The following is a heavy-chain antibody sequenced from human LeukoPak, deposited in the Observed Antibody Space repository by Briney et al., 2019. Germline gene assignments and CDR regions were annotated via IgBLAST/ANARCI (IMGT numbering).Heavy chain of an antibody. CDR3: AKEANYYDSSGYFGL. J-gene: IGHJ4*02. D-gene: IGHD3-22*01. Sequence: GGSLRLSCAASGFTFSSYAMHWVRRAPGKGLEWVAVISYDGSNKYYADSVKGRFTISRDNSKNTLYLQMNSLRAEDTAVYYCAKEANYYDSSGYFGLWGQGTLVAVSS. V-gene: IGHV3-30*04. CDR1: GFTFSSYA. CDR2: ISYDGSNK.